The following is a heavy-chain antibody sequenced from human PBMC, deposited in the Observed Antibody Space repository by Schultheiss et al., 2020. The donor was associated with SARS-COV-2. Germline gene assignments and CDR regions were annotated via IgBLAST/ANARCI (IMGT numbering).Heavy chain of an antibody. CDR3: ARDILLFGYYYYGMDV. CDR2: IWYDGSNK. V-gene: IGHV3-33*08. D-gene: IGHD2-21*02. Sequence: GESLKISCAASGFTFSSYTMHWVRQAPGKGLEWVAVIWYDGSNKYYADSVKGRFTISRDNSKNTLYLQMNSLRAEDTAVYYCARDILLFGYYYYGMDVWGQGTTVTVSS. J-gene: IGHJ6*02. CDR1: GFTFSSYT.